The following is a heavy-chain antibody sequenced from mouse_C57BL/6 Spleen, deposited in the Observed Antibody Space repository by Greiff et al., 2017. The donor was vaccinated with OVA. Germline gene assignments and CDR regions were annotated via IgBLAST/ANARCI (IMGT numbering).Heavy chain of an antibody. CDR2: ISYDGSN. Sequence: EVQLVESGPGLVKPSQSLSLTCSVTGYSITSGYYWNWIRQFPGNKLEWMGYISYDGSNNYNPSLKNRISITRDTSKNQFFLKLNSVTTEDTATYYCARARYSNYFDYWGQGTTLTVSS. V-gene: IGHV3-6*01. D-gene: IGHD2-5*01. J-gene: IGHJ2*01. CDR3: ARARYSNYFDY. CDR1: GYSITSGYY.